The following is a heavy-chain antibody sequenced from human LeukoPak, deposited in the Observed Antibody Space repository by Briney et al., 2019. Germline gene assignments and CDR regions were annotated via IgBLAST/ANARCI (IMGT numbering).Heavy chain of an antibody. CDR1: GFTFSSYW. J-gene: IGHJ4*02. V-gene: IGHV3-7*04. Sequence: GGSLRLSCAASGFTFSSYWMSWVRQAPGKGLERVANIKQDGSEKYYVDPVKGRFTISRDNAKNSLYLQMNSLRAEDTAVYYCARGTIAAAGYYYFDYWGQGTQVTVSS. D-gene: IGHD6-13*01. CDR2: IKQDGSEK. CDR3: ARGTIAAAGYYYFDY.